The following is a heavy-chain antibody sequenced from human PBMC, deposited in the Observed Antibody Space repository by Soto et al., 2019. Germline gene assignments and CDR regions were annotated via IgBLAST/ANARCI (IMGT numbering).Heavy chain of an antibody. CDR3: AKASYCSGGSCYSYGMDV. J-gene: IGHJ6*02. CDR1: GFTFSSYA. Sequence: GSLRLSCAASGFTFSSYAMSWVRQAPGKGLEWVSAISGSGGSTYYADSVKGRFTISRDNSKNTLYLQMNSLRAEDTAVYYCAKASYCSGGSCYSYGMDVWGQGTTVTVSS. CDR2: ISGSGGST. V-gene: IGHV3-23*01. D-gene: IGHD2-15*01.